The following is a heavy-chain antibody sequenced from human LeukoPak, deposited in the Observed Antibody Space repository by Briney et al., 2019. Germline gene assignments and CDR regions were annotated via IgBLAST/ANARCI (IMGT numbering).Heavy chain of an antibody. Sequence: SETLSLTCAVYGGSFSGYYWSWIRQPPGKGLEWIGEINHSGSTNYNPSLKSRVTISVETSKNQFSLKLSSVTAADTAVYYCARPSHSSGWTSPLRAFDYWGQGTLVTVSS. CDR2: INHSGST. CDR3: ARPSHSSGWTSPLRAFDY. CDR1: GGSFSGYY. V-gene: IGHV4-34*01. J-gene: IGHJ4*02. D-gene: IGHD6-19*01.